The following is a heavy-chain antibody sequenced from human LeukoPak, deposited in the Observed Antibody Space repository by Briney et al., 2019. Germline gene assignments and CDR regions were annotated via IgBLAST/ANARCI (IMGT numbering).Heavy chain of an antibody. CDR2: INPSGGST. J-gene: IGHJ4*02. CDR1: GYTFTSYY. CDR3: ARELVDTAIVDY. D-gene: IGHD5-18*01. Sequence: GASVKVSCKASGYTFTSYYMHWVRQAPGQGLEWVGIINPSGGSTSYAQRFQGRVTMTRDTSTSTVYMELSSLRSEDTAVYYCARELVDTAIVDYWGQGTLVTVSS. V-gene: IGHV1-46*01.